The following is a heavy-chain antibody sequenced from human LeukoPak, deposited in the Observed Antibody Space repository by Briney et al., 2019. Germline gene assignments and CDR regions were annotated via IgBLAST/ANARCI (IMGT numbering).Heavy chain of an antibody. CDR2: IYYSGST. Sequence: SETLSLTCTGSGGSISSYYWSWIRQPPGKVLEWIAYIYYSGSTNYNPSLKSRVTISVDTSKNQFSLKLSSVTAADTAVYYCARVPSDYDSSGYYPYFDYWGQRTLVTVSS. D-gene: IGHD3-22*01. J-gene: IGHJ4*02. CDR3: ARVPSDYDSSGYYPYFDY. V-gene: IGHV4-59*01. CDR1: GGSISSYY.